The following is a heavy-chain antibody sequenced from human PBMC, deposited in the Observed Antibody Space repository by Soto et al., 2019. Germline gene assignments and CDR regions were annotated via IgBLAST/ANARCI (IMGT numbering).Heavy chain of an antibody. Sequence: EVQLLESGGGVVQPGGSLRLSCVASGFNFKKFAMAWVRQPPGEGLEWVSGISCCGGSTSYADSVKGRFSIARDDSKNTLSLQMNSLRVEDTAQYYCAKADGEQWLVPHLDNWGQGTLVTVS. CDR3: AKADGEQWLVPHLDN. J-gene: IGHJ4*02. V-gene: IGHV3-23*01. CDR2: ISCCGGST. CDR1: GFNFKKFA. D-gene: IGHD6-19*01.